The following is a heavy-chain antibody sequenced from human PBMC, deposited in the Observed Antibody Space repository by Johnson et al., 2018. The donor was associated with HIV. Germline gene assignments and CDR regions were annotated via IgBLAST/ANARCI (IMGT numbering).Heavy chain of an antibody. Sequence: VQLVESGGGLVKPGGSLRLSCAASGFIFDDYGMSWVRQAPGKGLEWVSGINWNGGNTGYADSVKGRFTISRDNSKNTLYLQMKSLRAEDTAVYYCANLGYSSSWDYDGFDIWGQGTMVTVSS. V-gene: IGHV3-20*04. J-gene: IGHJ3*02. CDR3: ANLGYSSSWDYDGFDI. CDR1: GFIFDDYG. CDR2: INWNGGNT. D-gene: IGHD6-13*01.